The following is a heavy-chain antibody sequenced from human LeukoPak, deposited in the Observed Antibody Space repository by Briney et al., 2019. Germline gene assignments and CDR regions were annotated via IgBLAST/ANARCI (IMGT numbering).Heavy chain of an antibody. CDR1: GHTFTSYG. J-gene: IGHJ5*02. Sequence: ASVKVSCKASGHTFTSYGISWVRQAPGQGLEWMGWISAYNGNTNYAQKLQGRVTMTTDTSTSTAYMELRSLRSDDTAVYYCARVMITFGGVIVDNWFDPWGQGTLVTVSS. CDR3: ARVMITFGGVIVDNWFDP. D-gene: IGHD3-16*02. CDR2: ISAYNGNT. V-gene: IGHV1-18*01.